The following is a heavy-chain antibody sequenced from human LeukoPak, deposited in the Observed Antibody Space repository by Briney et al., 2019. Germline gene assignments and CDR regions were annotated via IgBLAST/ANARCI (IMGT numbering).Heavy chain of an antibody. V-gene: IGHV3-33*03. Sequence: PGGSLRLSCAASGFTFSSYGMHWVRQAPGKGLEWVAVIWYDGSNKYYADSVKGRFTISRDNAKNSLYLQMNSLRAEDTAVYYCARAGSYGDYFDYWGQGTLVTVSS. CDR2: IWYDGSNK. J-gene: IGHJ4*02. D-gene: IGHD1-26*01. CDR1: GFTFSSYG. CDR3: ARAGSYGDYFDY.